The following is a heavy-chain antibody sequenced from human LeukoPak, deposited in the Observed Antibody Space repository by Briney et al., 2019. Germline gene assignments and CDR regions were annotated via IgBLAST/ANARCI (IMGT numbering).Heavy chain of an antibody. CDR3: TRDGRGSNFDY. CDR1: GFPFGDYH. J-gene: IGHJ4*02. D-gene: IGHD2-15*01. Sequence: GGSLRLSCTASGFPFGDYHMTWFRQAPGKGLEWVGGIRSKAYGETTQYAASVKGRFSISRDNSKSIAYLQLDSLRTEDTAVYYCTRDGRGSNFDYRGQGTLVTVS. V-gene: IGHV3-49*03. CDR2: IRSKAYGETT.